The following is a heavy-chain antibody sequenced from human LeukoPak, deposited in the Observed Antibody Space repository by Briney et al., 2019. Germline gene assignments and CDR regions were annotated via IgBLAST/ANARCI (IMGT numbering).Heavy chain of an antibody. CDR1: GYSFTTYG. Sequence: GASVKVSCKASGYSFTTYGISWVRQAPGQGLEWMGWINSNNGDTNYAGKVQGRVTMTTDTSTSTAYMELRSLRSDDTAVYYCARWRGLTGSIDENWFDPWGQGTLVTVSS. D-gene: IGHD3-3*01. V-gene: IGHV1-18*01. CDR3: ARWRGLTGSIDENWFDP. CDR2: INSNNGDT. J-gene: IGHJ5*02.